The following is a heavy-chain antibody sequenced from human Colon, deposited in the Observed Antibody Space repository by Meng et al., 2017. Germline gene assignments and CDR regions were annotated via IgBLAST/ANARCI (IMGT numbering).Heavy chain of an antibody. CDR3: ARPDGYYYDSSGYDY. J-gene: IGHJ4*02. Sequence: SETLSLTCAVYGGSFSGYYWSWIRQPPGKGLEWIGAINHSGSTNYNPSLKSRVTISVDTSKNQFSLKLSSVTAADTAVYYCARPDGYYYDSSGYDYWGQGTLVTVSS. D-gene: IGHD3-22*01. V-gene: IGHV4-34*01. CDR2: INHSGST. CDR1: GGSFSGYY.